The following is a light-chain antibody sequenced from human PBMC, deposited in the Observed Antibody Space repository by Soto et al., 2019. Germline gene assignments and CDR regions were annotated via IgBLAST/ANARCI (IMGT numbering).Light chain of an antibody. V-gene: IGKV1-39*01. CDR2: TSS. CDR3: QQSYNTPRT. J-gene: IGKJ1*01. Sequence: DIQMTQAPSSLCASVGERVTITCRASQPISAYLNWYQQKPGKAPSLLIYTSSNLQTGVPSRFSGSGSGTHFTLTINSLQPEDFATYYCQQSYNTPRTFGQGTKVEI. CDR1: QPISAY.